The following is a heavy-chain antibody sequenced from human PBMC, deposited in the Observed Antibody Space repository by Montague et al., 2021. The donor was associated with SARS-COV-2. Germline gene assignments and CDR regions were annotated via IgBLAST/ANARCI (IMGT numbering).Heavy chain of an antibody. Sequence: SETLSLTCTVSSDSINSYYWGWIRRPSGKRLEWLGCVYSSGTTNYNPSLNSRIAISVDTSKNQFSLRLDSVTAADTAIYYCATLTQSNGDFWGQGALVTVS. J-gene: IGHJ4*02. CDR3: ATLTQSNGDF. V-gene: IGHV4-4*08. CDR1: SDSINSYY. D-gene: IGHD4/OR15-4a*01. CDR2: VYSSGTT.